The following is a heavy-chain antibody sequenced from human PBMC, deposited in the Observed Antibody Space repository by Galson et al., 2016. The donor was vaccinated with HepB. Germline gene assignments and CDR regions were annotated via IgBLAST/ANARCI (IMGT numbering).Heavy chain of an antibody. Sequence: SLRLSCAASGFTFSSYAMHWVRQATGKGLEWVSAIGSAGDTYYPGSVKGRFTISRENAKNSLYLQMNSLRAGDTAVYYCARGLSAFDIWGQGTMVTVSS. D-gene: IGHD3-16*01. CDR3: ARGLSAFDI. V-gene: IGHV3-13*04. CDR2: IGSAGDT. CDR1: GFTFSSYA. J-gene: IGHJ3*02.